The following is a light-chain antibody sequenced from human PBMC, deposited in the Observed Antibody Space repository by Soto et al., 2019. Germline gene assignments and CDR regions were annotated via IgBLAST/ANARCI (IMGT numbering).Light chain of an antibody. J-gene: IGLJ2*01. CDR2: TNN. CDR1: SSNIGSHI. Sequence: QSMLTQPPSASGAPGQRVTISCSGSSSNIGSHIVNWYQQVPGTAPKLLIYTNNQRPSGVPDRFSGSKSGTSASLAISGLQSEDEGDYYCAAWDDSAFGVVFGGGTKLTVL. CDR3: AAWDDSAFGVV. V-gene: IGLV1-44*01.